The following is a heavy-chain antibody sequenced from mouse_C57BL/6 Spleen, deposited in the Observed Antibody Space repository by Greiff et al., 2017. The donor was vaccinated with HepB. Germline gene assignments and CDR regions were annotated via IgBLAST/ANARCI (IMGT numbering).Heavy chain of an antibody. D-gene: IGHD2-2*01. CDR2: IYPYNGVS. J-gene: IGHJ4*01. CDR1: GYSFTGYY. CDR3: ARGSTMVTFYAMDY. V-gene: IGHV1-31*01. Sequence: VQLQQSGPELVKPGASVKISCKASGYSFTGYYMHWVKQSHGNILDWIGYIYPYNGVSSYNQKFKGKATLTVDKSSSAAYMELRSLTSDDSAVYYSARGSTMVTFYAMDYWGQGTSVTVSS.